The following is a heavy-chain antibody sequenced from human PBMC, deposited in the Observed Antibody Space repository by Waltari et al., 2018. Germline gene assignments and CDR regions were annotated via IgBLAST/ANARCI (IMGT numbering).Heavy chain of an antibody. CDR3: VRDHWGPDY. J-gene: IGHJ4*02. Sequence: EVHLVASGGGLIQPGGSLSLSCAASGFTFTDYGMSWVRQAPGKGPEWVANIHKDGSEKNYVDYVKGRFTISRDNAKDSVYLQMNSLRADDTAMYYCVRDHWGPDYWGQGTLVTVSS. CDR2: IHKDGSEK. V-gene: IGHV3-7*01. D-gene: IGHD7-27*01. CDR1: GFTFTDYG.